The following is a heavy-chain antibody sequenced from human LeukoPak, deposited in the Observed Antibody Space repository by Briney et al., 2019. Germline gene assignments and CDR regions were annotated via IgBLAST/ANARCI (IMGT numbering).Heavy chain of an antibody. CDR2: IRSKAYGGTT. CDR3: TRAWDILAGYSGDY. J-gene: IGHJ4*02. CDR1: GFTFGDYA. Sequence: GGSLRLSCTASGFTFGDYAMSWVRQAPGKGLEWVGFIRSKAYGGTTEYAASVKGRFTISRDDSKSIAYLQMNSLKTEDTAVYYCTRAWDILAGYSGDYWGQGTLVTVSS. D-gene: IGHD3-9*01. V-gene: IGHV3-49*04.